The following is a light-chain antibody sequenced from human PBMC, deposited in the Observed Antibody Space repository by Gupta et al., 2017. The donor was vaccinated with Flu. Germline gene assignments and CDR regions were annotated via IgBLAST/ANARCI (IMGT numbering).Light chain of an antibody. J-gene: IGLJ2*01. V-gene: IGLV3-25*03. Sequence: SYELTQPPSLSVSPGQTARLTCSGDALSSQYTYWYQQKPGQAPVLVISKDTERPSGIPERFSGSNSGTTVTLTISGVQAEDEAAYYCQSADNSGTYVVFGGGTRLTV. CDR1: ALSSQY. CDR3: QSADNSGTYVV. CDR2: KDT.